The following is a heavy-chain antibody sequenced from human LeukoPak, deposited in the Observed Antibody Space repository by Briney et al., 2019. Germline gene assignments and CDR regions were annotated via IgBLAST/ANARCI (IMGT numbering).Heavy chain of an antibody. J-gene: IGHJ6*03. Sequence: SETLSLTCAVYGGPFSGYYWSWIRQPPGKGLEWIGEINHSGSTNYNPSLKSRVTISVDTSKNQFSLKLSSVTAADTAVYYCARGAGEMATILGAYYYYMDVWGKGTTVTVSS. V-gene: IGHV4-34*01. CDR3: ARGAGEMATILGAYYYYMDV. CDR2: INHSGST. D-gene: IGHD5-24*01. CDR1: GGPFSGYY.